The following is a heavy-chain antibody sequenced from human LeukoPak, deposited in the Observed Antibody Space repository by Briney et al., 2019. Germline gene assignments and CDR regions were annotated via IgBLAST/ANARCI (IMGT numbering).Heavy chain of an antibody. Sequence: ASVKVSCKASGYTFSGYYMHWVRQAPGQGLEWMGWINPNSGGTNYAQKFQGRVTMTRDTSISTAYMELSRPRSDDTAVYYCARGYPLSPTAAGTYFQQGGQGTLVTVSA. CDR1: GYTFSGYY. CDR3: ARGYPLSPTAAGTYFQQ. D-gene: IGHD6-13*01. V-gene: IGHV1-2*02. J-gene: IGHJ1*01. CDR2: INPNSGGT.